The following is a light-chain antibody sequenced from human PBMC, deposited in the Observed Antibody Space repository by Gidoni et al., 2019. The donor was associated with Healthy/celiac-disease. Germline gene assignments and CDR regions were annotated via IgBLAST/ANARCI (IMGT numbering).Light chain of an antibody. V-gene: IGKV3-20*01. CDR2: GAS. Sequence: IVLTQSPGTLSLSTGERATLSCRASQSVSSSYLAWYQQKPGQAPRLLIYGASSRATGIPDRFSGSGSGTDFTLTISRLEPEDVAVYYCQQYGSSPGTFGQGTKLEIK. CDR3: QQYGSSPGT. J-gene: IGKJ2*01. CDR1: QSVSSSY.